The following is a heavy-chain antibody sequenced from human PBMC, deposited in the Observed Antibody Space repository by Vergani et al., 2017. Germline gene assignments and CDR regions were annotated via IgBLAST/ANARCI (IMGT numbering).Heavy chain of an antibody. Sequence: EVQLVESGGGLVKPGGSLRLSCAASGFTFSSYSMNWVRQAPGKGLEWVSSISSSSSYIYYADSVKGRCTISRDTAKNSLYLQMNSLRAEDTAVYYCARDPMAAAGTVWGYNWFDPWGQGTLVSVSS. D-gene: IGHD6-13*01. CDR1: GFTFSSYS. J-gene: IGHJ5*02. CDR2: ISSSSSYI. V-gene: IGHV3-21*01. CDR3: ARDPMAAAGTVWGYNWFDP.